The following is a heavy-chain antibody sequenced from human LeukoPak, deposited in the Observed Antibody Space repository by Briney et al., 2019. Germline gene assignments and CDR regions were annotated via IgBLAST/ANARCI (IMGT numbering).Heavy chain of an antibody. CDR3: ARAVREGFDF. Sequence: GGSLRLSCTASGFTFSGYSMNWIRQAPGKGLEWVSSFGTRSTSVYHAGSVKGRFAISRDNAKNSLYLQMNSLRAEDTALYYCARAVREGFDFWGQGTLVTVSS. CDR2: FGTRSTSV. CDR1: GFTFSGYS. D-gene: IGHD3-10*01. V-gene: IGHV3-21*01. J-gene: IGHJ4*02.